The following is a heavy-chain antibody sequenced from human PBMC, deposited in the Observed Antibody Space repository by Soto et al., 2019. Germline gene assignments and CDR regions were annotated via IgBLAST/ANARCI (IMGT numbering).Heavy chain of an antibody. J-gene: IGHJ6*02. Sequence: QVQLQESGPGLVKPSQTLSLTCTVSGGSISSGDYYWSWIRQPPGKGLEWIGYIYYSGSTYYNPSLKSRVTISVDTSKNQFSLKLSSVTAADTAVYYCARDCIAAAGTVNYYYGMDVWGQGTTVTVSS. V-gene: IGHV4-30-4*01. CDR1: GGSISSGDYY. CDR2: IYYSGST. CDR3: ARDCIAAAGTVNYYYGMDV. D-gene: IGHD6-13*01.